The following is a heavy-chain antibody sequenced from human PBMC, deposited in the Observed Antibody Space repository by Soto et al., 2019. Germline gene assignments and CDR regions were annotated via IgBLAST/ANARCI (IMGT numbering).Heavy chain of an antibody. CDR1: GFTFSSYS. V-gene: IGHV3-21*01. Sequence: EVQLVESGGGLVKPGGSLRLSCAASGFTFSSYSMNWVRQAPGKGLEWVSSISSSSSYIYYADSVKGRFTISRDNAKNSLYLQMNSLRAEDTAVYYCARESWYMSYYYGMDVWGQGTTVTVSS. CDR2: ISSSSSYI. D-gene: IGHD6-13*01. CDR3: ARESWYMSYYYGMDV. J-gene: IGHJ6*02.